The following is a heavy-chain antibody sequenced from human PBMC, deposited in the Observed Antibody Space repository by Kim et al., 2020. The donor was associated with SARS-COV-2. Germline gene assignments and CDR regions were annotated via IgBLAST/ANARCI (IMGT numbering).Heavy chain of an antibody. J-gene: IGHJ6*02. V-gene: IGHV3-53*04. CDR3: ARCAVGNENFYYGMDV. Sequence: GGSLRLSCAASGFTVSSDYMSWVRQAPGKGLEWVSVIYSGGSTYYVDSVKGRFIISRHNSKNTLYLQMNSLRGEDTAVYYCARCAVGNENFYYGMDVWGQGTTVTVSS. CDR2: IYSGGST. D-gene: IGHD1-1*01. CDR1: GFTVSSDY.